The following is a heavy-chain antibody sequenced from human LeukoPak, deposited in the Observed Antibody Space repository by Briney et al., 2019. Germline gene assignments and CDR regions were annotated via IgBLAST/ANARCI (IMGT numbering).Heavy chain of an antibody. D-gene: IGHD1-26*01. CDR3: ARDMVGGFDP. CDR2: IYYSGIT. V-gene: IGHV4-59*01. Sequence: SETLSLTCTVSGGSINSYYWSWIRQPPGKGLEWIGYIYYSGITNFNPSLQSRVTISVDTSKNQFSLKLTSVTAADTAVYYCARDMVGGFDPWGQGTLVTVSS. CDR1: GGSINSYY. J-gene: IGHJ5*02.